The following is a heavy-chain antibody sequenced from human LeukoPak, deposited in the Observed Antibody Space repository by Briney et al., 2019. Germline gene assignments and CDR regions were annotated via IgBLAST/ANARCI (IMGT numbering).Heavy chain of an antibody. J-gene: IGHJ5*02. CDR3: ANNPRSYDSSGYYYPDP. D-gene: IGHD3-22*01. Sequence: PGRSLRLSCAASGFTFSSYGMHWVRQAPAKGLEWVAVIWYDGSKKYYADSVKGRFTISRDNSKNTLYLQMNSPRAEDTAVYYCANNPRSYDSSGYYYPDPWGQGTLVTVSS. V-gene: IGHV3-33*06. CDR1: GFTFSSYG. CDR2: IWYDGSKK.